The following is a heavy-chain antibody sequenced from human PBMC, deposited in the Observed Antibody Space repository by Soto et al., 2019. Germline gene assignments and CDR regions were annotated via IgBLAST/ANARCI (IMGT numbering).Heavy chain of an antibody. J-gene: IGHJ4*02. V-gene: IGHV3-30*18. D-gene: IGHD3-22*01. CDR1: GFTFSSYG. CDR2: ISNDGRNK. Sequence: QVQLVESGGGVVQPGRSLRLSCAASGFTFSSYGMHWVRQAPGKGLEWLAVISNDGRNKYYADSVKGRFTISRDNSKNTLYLQMNSLRAEDTAVYYCAKEWVYDSSGWSFDYWGQGTLVTVSS. CDR3: AKEWVYDSSGWSFDY.